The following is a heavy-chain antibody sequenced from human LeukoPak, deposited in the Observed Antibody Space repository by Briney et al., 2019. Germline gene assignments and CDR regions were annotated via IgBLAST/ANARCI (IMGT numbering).Heavy chain of an antibody. V-gene: IGHV3-23*01. D-gene: IGHD2-21*01. J-gene: IGHJ3*02. Sequence: GGSLRLSCAAYTFTFSSYAMSWVRQAPGKGLEWVSAISGSGGSTYYADSVKGRFTISRDNSKNTLYLQMNSLRAEDTAVYYCAKLVVVIPDAFDIWGQGTMVTVSS. CDR1: TFTFSSYA. CDR3: AKLVVVIPDAFDI. CDR2: ISGSGGST.